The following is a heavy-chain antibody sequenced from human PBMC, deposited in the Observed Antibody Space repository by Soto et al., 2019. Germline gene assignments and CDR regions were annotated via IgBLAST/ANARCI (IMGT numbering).Heavy chain of an antibody. V-gene: IGHV3-23*01. D-gene: IGHD6-13*01. CDR2: LSGIGGIT. J-gene: IGHJ6*02. CDR3: AKDLAAAGISRYYYYYGMDV. CDR1: GFTFSSYA. Sequence: EVQLLESGGGLVQPGGSLRLSCAASGFTFSSYARSWVLQAPGKGLEWVSALSGIGGITYYADSVKGRFTISRNNSQHTLYLQMNSLRAEDTAVYYCAKDLAAAGISRYYYYYGMDVWGQGTTVTVSS.